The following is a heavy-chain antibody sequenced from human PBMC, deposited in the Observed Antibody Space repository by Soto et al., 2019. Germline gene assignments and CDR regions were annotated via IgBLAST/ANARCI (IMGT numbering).Heavy chain of an antibody. J-gene: IGHJ4*02. Sequence: DVQLVESGGGSVQPGRSLRLSCVASKFTFKDYAMHWVRQAPEKGLEWVSGISWNSGTIAYADSVQGRFTISRDNVKNEVSLQIDSERAEYTALYYGAREYIVTPDRRPLDSWGQGTLVTVSS. CDR3: AREYIVTPDRRPLDS. D-gene: IGHD3-16*02. CDR1: KFTFKDYA. V-gene: IGHV3-9*01. CDR2: ISWNSGTI.